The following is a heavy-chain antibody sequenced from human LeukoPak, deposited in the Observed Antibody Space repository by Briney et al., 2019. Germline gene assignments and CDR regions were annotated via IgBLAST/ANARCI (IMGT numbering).Heavy chain of an antibody. CDR1: GGSFSGYY. V-gene: IGHV3-30*03. CDR2: ISYDGSRK. CDR3: ARDRGYPRGIVVVPAASWDYYYYYMDV. J-gene: IGHJ6*03. D-gene: IGHD2-2*01. Sequence: LSLTCAVYGGSFSGYYWSWVRQAPGKGLEWVALISYDGSRKHFADSVKGRFTISRDNPKNTLYLQMNSLRGEDTAVYYCARDRGYPRGIVVVPAASWDYYYYYMDVWGKGTTVTVSS.